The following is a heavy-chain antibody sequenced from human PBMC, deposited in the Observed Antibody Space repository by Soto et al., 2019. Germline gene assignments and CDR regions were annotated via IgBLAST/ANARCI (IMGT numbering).Heavy chain of an antibody. J-gene: IGHJ6*02. Sequence: ASVKVSCKASGYTFTSYYMHWVRQAPGQGLEWMGIINPSGGSTSYAQKFQGRVTMTRDTSTSTVYMELSSLRSEDTAVYYCARDGRYSYASPRYGMDVCGQGTTLTVSS. D-gene: IGHD5-18*01. CDR1: GYTFTSYY. CDR2: INPSGGST. V-gene: IGHV1-46*01. CDR3: ARDGRYSYASPRYGMDV.